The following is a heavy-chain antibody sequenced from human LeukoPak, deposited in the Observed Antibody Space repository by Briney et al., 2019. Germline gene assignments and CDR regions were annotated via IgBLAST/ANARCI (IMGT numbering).Heavy chain of an antibody. CDR3: ARVTRYEYYFDY. CDR1: GFTFSNAW. CDR2: INWNGGST. V-gene: IGHV3-20*04. Sequence: GGSLRLSCAASGFTFSNAWMSWVRQAPGKGLEWVSGINWNGGSTGYADSVKGRFTISRDNAKNSLYLQMNSLRAEDTALYYCARVTRYEYYFDYWGQGTLVTVSS. J-gene: IGHJ4*02. D-gene: IGHD5-12*01.